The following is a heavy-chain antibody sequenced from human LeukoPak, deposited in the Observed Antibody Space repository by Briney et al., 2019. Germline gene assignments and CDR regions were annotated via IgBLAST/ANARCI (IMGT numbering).Heavy chain of an antibody. V-gene: IGHV3-21*01. CDR3: ARGEDSGYDLRYYYSYMDV. D-gene: IGHD5-12*01. CDR1: GFTFSSYC. CDR2: INSSSSYI. Sequence: GGSLRLSCAASGFTFSSYCMHGVRQAPGKGLVWVSSINSSSSYIDYKDTVRGRFTISRDNAKNTLYLKMNSLRAEDTAMYYCARGEDSGYDLRYYYSYMDVWGKGTTDTVSS. J-gene: IGHJ6*03.